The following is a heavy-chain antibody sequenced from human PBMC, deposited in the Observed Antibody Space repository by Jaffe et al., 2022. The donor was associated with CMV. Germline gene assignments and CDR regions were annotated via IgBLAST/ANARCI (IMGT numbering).Heavy chain of an antibody. CDR2: ISGSGGST. V-gene: IGHV3-23*04. CDR3: AKRDTYSSSLHWGTYRYYSYMDV. Sequence: EVQLVESGGGLVQPGGSLRLSCAASGFTFSSYAMRWVRQAPGKGLEWVSGISGSGGSTYYADSVKGRFTIFRDNSKNTLYLQMNSLRAEDTAVYYCAKRDTYSSSLHWGTYRYYSYMDVWGKGTTVTVSS. CDR1: GFTFSSYA. J-gene: IGHJ6*03. D-gene: IGHD6-13*01.